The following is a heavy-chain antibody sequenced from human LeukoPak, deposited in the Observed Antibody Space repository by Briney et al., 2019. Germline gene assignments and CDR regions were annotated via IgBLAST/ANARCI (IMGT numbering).Heavy chain of an antibody. Sequence: ASVKVSCKASGYTFTSYYMHWVRQAPGQGLEWMGIINPSGGSTSYAQKFQGRVTMTRDTPTSTVYMELSSLRSEDTAVYYCAREKQWLDYYYYGMDVWGQGTTVTVSS. CDR2: INPSGGST. J-gene: IGHJ6*02. CDR1: GYTFTSYY. V-gene: IGHV1-46*01. CDR3: AREKQWLDYYYYGMDV. D-gene: IGHD6-19*01.